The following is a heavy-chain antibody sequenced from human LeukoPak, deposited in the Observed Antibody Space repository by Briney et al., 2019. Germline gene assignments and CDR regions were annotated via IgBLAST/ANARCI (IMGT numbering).Heavy chain of an antibody. CDR1: GFPFSTHS. CDR2: ISSSSSAM. CDR3: TRDTRGGGTMDFDY. V-gene: IGHV3-48*02. D-gene: IGHD1-26*01. Sequence: GGSLRLSCAASGFPFSTHSMHWDRQAPGKGLEWVSYISSSSSAMLYADSVKGRFTISRDNAKNSLYLQMNSLRDEDTAVYYCTRDTRGGGTMDFDYWGQGTLVTVSS. J-gene: IGHJ4*02.